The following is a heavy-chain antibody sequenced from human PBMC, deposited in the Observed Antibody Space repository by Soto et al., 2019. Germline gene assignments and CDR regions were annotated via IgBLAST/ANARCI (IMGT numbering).Heavy chain of an antibody. CDR3: AEDNRGQLVFYYYYYMDV. D-gene: IGHD6-6*01. V-gene: IGHV3-30*18. Sequence: PGGSLRLSCAASGFTVSSYGMHWVRQAPGKGLEWVAVISYDGSNKYYADSVKGRFTISRDNSKNTLYLQMNSLRAEDTAVYYCAEDNRGQLVFYYYYYMDVWGKGTTVTVSS. CDR1: GFTVSSYG. CDR2: ISYDGSNK. J-gene: IGHJ6*03.